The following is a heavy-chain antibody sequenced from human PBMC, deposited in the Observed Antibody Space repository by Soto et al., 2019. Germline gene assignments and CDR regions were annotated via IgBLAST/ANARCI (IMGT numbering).Heavy chain of an antibody. J-gene: IGHJ5*02. CDR3: VRKSVPSGPNYFDT. CDR1: GGTITGGRSS. D-gene: IGHD2-2*01. Sequence: TSETLSLTCSVSGGTITGGRSSWNWIRQSPGKGLDLIAYIYHSGSTYYNPSLKSRVTISVDSSENQFSLKLTSVTAADTAVYYCVRKSVPSGPNYFDTGGPGTLVTVSS. CDR2: IYHSGST. V-gene: IGHV4-30-2*06.